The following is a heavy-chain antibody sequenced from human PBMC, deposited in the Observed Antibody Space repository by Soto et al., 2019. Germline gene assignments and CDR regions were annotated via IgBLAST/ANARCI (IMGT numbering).Heavy chain of an antibody. D-gene: IGHD5-18*01. Sequence: QAQLVESGGGVVQPGRSLRLSCAASGFAFSSYGMHWVRQAPGTGLEWVAVISYDGSLQHYADSVKGRFTISRDNSKNMVLLQMSSLRAADPAVYYCVSDRGYGHASVPYSWGQGTLVSVSS. V-gene: IGHV3-30*03. J-gene: IGHJ4*02. CDR3: VSDRGYGHASVPYS. CDR2: ISYDGSLQ. CDR1: GFAFSSYG.